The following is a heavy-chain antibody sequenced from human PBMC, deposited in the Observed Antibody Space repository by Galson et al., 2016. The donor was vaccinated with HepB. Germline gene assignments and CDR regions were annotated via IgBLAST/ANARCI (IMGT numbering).Heavy chain of an antibody. V-gene: IGHV4-39*07. CDR2: IYFSGNT. CDR1: GGSIRGSSHY. J-gene: IGHJ5*02. Sequence: SETLSLTCNVSGGSIRGSSHYWGWVRQPPGRGLEWIGHIYFSGNTYYNPSLESRVTMSVDTSKNQFSLRLSSVTAADTGVYYCARDQYSNYRWFDPWGPGTLVTVSS. CDR3: ARDQYSNYRWFDP. D-gene: IGHD4-11*01.